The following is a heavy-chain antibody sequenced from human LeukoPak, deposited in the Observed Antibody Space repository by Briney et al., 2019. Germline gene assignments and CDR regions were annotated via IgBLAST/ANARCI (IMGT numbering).Heavy chain of an antibody. V-gene: IGHV4-30-2*01. D-gene: IGHD1-14*01. CDR3: ARGYGATRRGPERYYFDY. CDR2: IYHSGST. CDR1: GGSISSGGYY. J-gene: IGHJ4*02. Sequence: SETLSLTCTVSGGSISSGGYYWSWIRQPPGKGLEWIGYIYHSGSTYYNPSLKSRVTISVDRSKNQFSLKLSSVTAADTAVYYCARGYGATRRGPERYYFDYWGQGTLVTVSS.